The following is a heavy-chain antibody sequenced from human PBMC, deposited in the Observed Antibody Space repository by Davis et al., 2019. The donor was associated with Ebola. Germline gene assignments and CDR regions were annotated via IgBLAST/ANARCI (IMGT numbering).Heavy chain of an antibody. CDR2: IRSKANSYAT. V-gene: IGHV3-73*01. Sequence: GGSLRLSCAASGFTFSGSAMHWVRQASGKGLEWVSRIRSKANSYATAYAASVKGRFTISRDDSKNTAYLQMNSLKTEDTAVYYCTIGYGEIDYWGQGTLVTVSS. CDR1: GFTFSGSA. J-gene: IGHJ4*02. CDR3: TIGYGEIDY. D-gene: IGHD4-17*01.